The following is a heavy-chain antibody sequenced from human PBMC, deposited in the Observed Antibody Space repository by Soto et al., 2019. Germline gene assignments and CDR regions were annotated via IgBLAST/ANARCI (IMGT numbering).Heavy chain of an antibody. CDR2: ISGSGGST. CDR1: GFTFSSYA. J-gene: IGHJ4*02. CDR3: ANPGYSYGYPPYYFDY. Sequence: GGSLRLSCAASGFTFSSYAMSWVRQAPGKGLEWVSAISGSGGSTYYADSVKGRFTISRDNSKNTLYLQMNSLRAEDTAVYYCANPGYSYGYPPYYFDYWGQGTLVTVSS. V-gene: IGHV3-23*01. D-gene: IGHD5-18*01.